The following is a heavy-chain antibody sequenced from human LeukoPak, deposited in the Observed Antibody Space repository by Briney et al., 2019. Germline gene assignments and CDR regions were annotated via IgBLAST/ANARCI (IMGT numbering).Heavy chain of an antibody. J-gene: IGHJ4*02. CDR2: INPNSGGT. Sequence: GASVKVSCKXSGYTFTGYYMHWVRQAPGQGLEWMGRINPNSGGTNYAQKFQGRVTMTRDTSISTAYMELSRLRSDDTAVYYCARALVYYDSSGYCGYWGQGTLVTVSS. CDR3: ARALVYYDSSGYCGY. D-gene: IGHD3-22*01. V-gene: IGHV1-2*02. CDR1: GYTFTGYY.